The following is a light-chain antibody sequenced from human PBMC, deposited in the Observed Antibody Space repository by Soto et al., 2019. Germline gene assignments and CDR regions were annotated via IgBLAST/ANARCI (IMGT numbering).Light chain of an antibody. Sequence: DIQMTQSPSSLSASVGDRVTITCRASQRISSYLKWYKQKPGKAPKLLIYAASSLQSGVPSRFSGSGSGTDFTLTIRSLQPEDFATYYGQQSYSTPPTFGQGTKVEIK. J-gene: IGKJ1*01. V-gene: IGKV1-39*01. CDR1: QRISSY. CDR3: QQSYSTPPT. CDR2: AAS.